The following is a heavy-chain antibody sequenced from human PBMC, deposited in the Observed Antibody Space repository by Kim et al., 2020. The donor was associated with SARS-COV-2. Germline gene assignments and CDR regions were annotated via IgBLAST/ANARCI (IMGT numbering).Heavy chain of an antibody. Sequence: GGSLRLSCAASGFNFSSSTMHWVRQAPGKGLEWVSSIVSSGRYKYYADSVKGRFTISRDNAKNTVFLQMNSLSVEDTAVYYCARGSKWNVECDYSCQGNL. CDR3: ARGSKWNVECDY. CDR1: GFNFSSST. J-gene: IGHJ4*02. V-gene: IGHV3-21*01. CDR2: IVSSGRYK. D-gene: IGHD1-1*01.